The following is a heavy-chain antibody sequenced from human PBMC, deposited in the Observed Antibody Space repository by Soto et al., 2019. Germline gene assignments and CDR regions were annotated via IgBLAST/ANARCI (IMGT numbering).Heavy chain of an antibody. Sequence: QVQLVESGGGVVQPGRSLRLSCAASGFTFSSYGMHWVRQAPGKGLEWVAVISYDGSNKYYADSVTGRFTISRDNSKNTLYLQMNSLRAEDTAVYYCAKDLAIFGGVPSSSWFDPWGQGTLVTVSS. D-gene: IGHD3-3*01. CDR1: GFTFSSYG. V-gene: IGHV3-30*18. J-gene: IGHJ5*02. CDR2: ISYDGSNK. CDR3: AKDLAIFGGVPSSSWFDP.